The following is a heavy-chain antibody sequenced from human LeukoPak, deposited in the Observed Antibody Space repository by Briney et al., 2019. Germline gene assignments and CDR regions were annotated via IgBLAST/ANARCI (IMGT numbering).Heavy chain of an antibody. J-gene: IGHJ4*02. Sequence: SGTLSLTCTVSGGSISSSSYYWGWIRRPPGKGLEWIGSIYYSGSTYYNPSLKSRVTISVDTSKNQFSLKLSSVTAADTAVYYCAREVVPAAIDYWGQGTLVTVSS. CDR3: AREVVPAAIDY. D-gene: IGHD2-2*01. CDR1: GGSISSSSYY. CDR2: IYYSGST. V-gene: IGHV4-39*07.